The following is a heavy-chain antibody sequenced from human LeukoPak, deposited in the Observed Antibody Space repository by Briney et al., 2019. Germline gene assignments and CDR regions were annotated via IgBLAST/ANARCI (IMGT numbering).Heavy chain of an antibody. Sequence: PSETLSLTCAVYGGSFSGYYWSWIRQPPGKGREWIGEINHSGSTNYNPSLKSRVTISVDTSKNQFSLKLSSVTAADTAVYYCARVVATIRSKWFDPWGQGTLVTVSS. D-gene: IGHD5-12*01. CDR2: INHSGST. CDR1: GGSFSGYY. V-gene: IGHV4-34*01. CDR3: ARVVATIRSKWFDP. J-gene: IGHJ5*02.